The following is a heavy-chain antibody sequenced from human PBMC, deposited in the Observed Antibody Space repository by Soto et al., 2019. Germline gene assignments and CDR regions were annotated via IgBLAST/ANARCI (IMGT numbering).Heavy chain of an antibody. J-gene: IGHJ5*02. Sequence: SETLSLTCDVYGGSFSGYYWSWIRQSPGKGLEWIGQIKHSGGTNYNPLLKSRVTISVDTPRNQFSLKLSSVTAADTAVYFCARTYYYRSGTYFAWFDPWGQGALVTVSS. CDR2: IKHSGGT. D-gene: IGHD3-10*01. CDR1: GGSFSGYY. V-gene: IGHV4-34*01. CDR3: ARTYYYRSGTYFAWFDP.